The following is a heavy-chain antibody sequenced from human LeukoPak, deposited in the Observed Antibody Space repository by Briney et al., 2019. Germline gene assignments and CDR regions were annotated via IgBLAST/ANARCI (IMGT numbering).Heavy chain of an antibody. J-gene: IGHJ3*02. CDR2: ISAYNGNT. Sequence: ASVKVSFKASGYTFSSYSISWVRQAPGQGLEWMGWISAYNGNTIYAQKVKGRVTMTTDTSTSTAYMELRSLKSDDTAVYYCARDRNSGSSLDIWGQGTMLTVSS. D-gene: IGHD6-6*01. CDR1: GYTFSSYS. CDR3: ARDRNSGSSLDI. V-gene: IGHV1-18*01.